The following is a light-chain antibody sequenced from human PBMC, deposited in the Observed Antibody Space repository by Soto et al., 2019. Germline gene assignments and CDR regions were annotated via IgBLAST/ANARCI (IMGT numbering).Light chain of an antibody. CDR2: GAS. Sequence: EIVLTQSPGTLSLSPGERATLSCRASQSVSSSYLAWYKQKPGQAPRLLIYGASSRASGIPDRFSGSGSGTAFTLTISRLEPEDFAVYYCQQYGSSPVYTFGQGTKLEIK. CDR1: QSVSSSY. CDR3: QQYGSSPVYT. J-gene: IGKJ2*01. V-gene: IGKV3-20*01.